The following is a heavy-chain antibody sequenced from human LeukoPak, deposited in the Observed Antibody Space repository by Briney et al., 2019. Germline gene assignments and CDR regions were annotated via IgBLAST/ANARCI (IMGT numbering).Heavy chain of an antibody. CDR2: IIPIFGTA. Sequence: ASVKVSCKASGYTFTSYAISWVRQAPGQGLEWMGGIIPIFGTANYAQKFQGRVTITADESTSTAYMELSSLRSEDTAVYYCAREVRFLEWPVNWFDPWGQGTLVTVSS. CDR1: GYTFTSYA. CDR3: AREVRFLEWPVNWFDP. V-gene: IGHV1-69*13. J-gene: IGHJ5*02. D-gene: IGHD3-3*01.